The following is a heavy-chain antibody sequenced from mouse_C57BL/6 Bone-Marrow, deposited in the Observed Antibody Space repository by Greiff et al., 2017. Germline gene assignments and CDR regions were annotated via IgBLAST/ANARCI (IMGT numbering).Heavy chain of an antibody. CDR1: GFSFNTYA. J-gene: IGHJ4*01. CDR2: IRSKSNNYAT. Sequence: EVKVVESGGGLVQPKGSLKLSCAASGFSFNTYAMNWVRQAPGKGLEWVARIRSKSNNYATYYADSVKDRFTISRDDSESMLYLQMNNLKTEDTAMYYCVSPSMDYWGQGTSVTVSS. CDR3: VSPSMDY. V-gene: IGHV10-1*01.